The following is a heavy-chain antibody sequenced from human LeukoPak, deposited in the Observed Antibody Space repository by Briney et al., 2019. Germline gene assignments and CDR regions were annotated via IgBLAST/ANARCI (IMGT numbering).Heavy chain of an antibody. Sequence: MTSETLSLTCTVSGGSISSYYWSWIRQPSGKGLEWIGEINHSGSTNYNPSLKSRVTISVDTSKNQFSLKLSSVTAADTAVYYCARSGYSFFDIWGQGTMVTVSS. CDR3: ARSGYSFFDI. CDR1: GGSISSYY. CDR2: INHSGST. J-gene: IGHJ3*02. D-gene: IGHD5-18*01. V-gene: IGHV4-34*01.